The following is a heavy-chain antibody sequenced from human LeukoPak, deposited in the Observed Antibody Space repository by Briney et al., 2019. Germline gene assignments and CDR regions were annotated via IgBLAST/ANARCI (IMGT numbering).Heavy chain of an antibody. D-gene: IGHD6-19*01. CDR2: FYPGDSDT. CDR1: GYSFTSYW. V-gene: IGHV5-51*01. CDR3: ARQKSIAVTANYDY. J-gene: IGHJ4*02. Sequence: GESLKISCKGSGYSFTSYWLGWVRQMPGKGLEWMGIFYPGDSDTRYSPSFQGQVTISPDKSISTAYLQWSSLKASDTAMYYCARQKSIAVTANYDYWGQGTLVTVSS.